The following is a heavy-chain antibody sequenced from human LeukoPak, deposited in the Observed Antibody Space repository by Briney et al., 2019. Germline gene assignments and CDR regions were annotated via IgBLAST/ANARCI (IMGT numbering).Heavy chain of an antibody. CDR3: ASNWNLEY. CDR1: GYTFTSYY. Sequence: ASVKVSCKASGYTFTSYYMHWVRQAPGQGLEWIGIINHSGGSTSYAQKFQGRVAMTRDMSTSTVYMELSSLRSEDTAVYYCASNWNLEYWGQGTLVTVSS. V-gene: IGHV1-46*01. D-gene: IGHD1-20*01. CDR2: INHSGGST. J-gene: IGHJ4*02.